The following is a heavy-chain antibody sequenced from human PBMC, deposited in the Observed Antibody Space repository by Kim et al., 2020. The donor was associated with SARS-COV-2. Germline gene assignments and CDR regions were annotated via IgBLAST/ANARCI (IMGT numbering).Heavy chain of an antibody. CDR1: GGSFSGYY. D-gene: IGHD6-19*01. Sequence: SETLSLTCAVYGGSFSGYYWSWIRQPPGKGLEWIGEINHSGSTNYNPSLKSRVTISVDTSKNQFSLKLSSVTAADTAVYYCARRESSGWYAHYYYYGMDV. V-gene: IGHV4-34*01. CDR2: INHSGST. J-gene: IGHJ6*01. CDR3: ARRESSGWYAHYYYYGMDV.